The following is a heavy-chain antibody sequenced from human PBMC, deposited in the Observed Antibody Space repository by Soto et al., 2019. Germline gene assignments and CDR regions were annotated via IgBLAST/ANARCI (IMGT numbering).Heavy chain of an antibody. CDR3: ARGHCSGGSCYSPGRYYYYYMDV. V-gene: IGHV1-3*01. CDR1: GYTFTSYA. D-gene: IGHD2-15*01. J-gene: IGHJ6*03. CDR2: INAGNGNT. Sequence: ASVKVSCKASGYTFTSYAMHWVHQAPGQRLEWMGWINAGNGNTKYSQKFQGRVTITRDTSASTAYMELSSLRSEDTAVYYCARGHCSGGSCYSPGRYYYYYMDVWGKGTTGTVSS.